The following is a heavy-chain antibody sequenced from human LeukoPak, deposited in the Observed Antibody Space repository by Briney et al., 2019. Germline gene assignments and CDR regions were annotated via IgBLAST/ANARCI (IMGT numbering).Heavy chain of an antibody. D-gene: IGHD3-3*01. CDR3: ARASFGVVML. J-gene: IGHJ4*02. CDR1: GGSISSGSYY. CDR2: IYTSGST. V-gene: IGHV4-61*02. Sequence: SQTLSLTCTVSGGSISSGSYYWSWIRQPAGKGLEWIGRIYTSGSTNYNPSLKSRVTISVDTSKNQFSLKLSSVTAADTAVYYCARASFGVVMLWGQGTLVTVSS.